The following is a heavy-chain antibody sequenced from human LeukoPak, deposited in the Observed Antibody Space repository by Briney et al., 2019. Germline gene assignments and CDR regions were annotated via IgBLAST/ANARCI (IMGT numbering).Heavy chain of an antibody. CDR3: ARSSQARWLQFIGGAPNWFDP. CDR1: GYSFTSYW. J-gene: IGHJ5*02. V-gene: IGHV5-51*01. D-gene: IGHD5-24*01. Sequence: GESLKISCKGSGYSFTSYWIGWVRQMPGKGLEWMGIIYPGDSDTRYSPSFQGQVTISADKSISTAYLQWSSLKASDTAMYYCARSSQARWLQFIGGAPNWFDPWGQGTLVTVSS. CDR2: IYPGDSDT.